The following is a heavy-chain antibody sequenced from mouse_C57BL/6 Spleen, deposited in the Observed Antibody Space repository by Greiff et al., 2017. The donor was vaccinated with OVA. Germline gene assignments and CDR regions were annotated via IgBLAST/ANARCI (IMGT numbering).Heavy chain of an antibody. V-gene: IGHV14-2*01. D-gene: IGHD1-1*01. CDR3: AEGDYEELDYAMDY. Sequence: EVKLMESGAELVKPGASVKLSCTASGFNIKDYYMHWVKQRTEQGLEWIGRIDPEDGETKYAPKFQGKATITADTSSNTAYLQLSSLTSEDTAVYYCAEGDYEELDYAMDYWGQGTSVTVSS. CDR2: IDPEDGET. J-gene: IGHJ4*01. CDR1: GFNIKDYY.